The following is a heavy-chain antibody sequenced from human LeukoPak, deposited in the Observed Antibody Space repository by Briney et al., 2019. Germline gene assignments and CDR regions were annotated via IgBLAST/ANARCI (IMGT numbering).Heavy chain of an antibody. CDR3: GRDQGSRLTIDY. D-gene: IGHD2-2*01. CDR1: GYTFTGYY. Sequence: ASVKVSCKASGYTFTGYYMHWVRQAPGQGLEWMGWINPNSGGTNYAQKFQGRVTMTRDTSISTAYMELSRLRSDDTAVYYCGRDQGSRLTIDYWGQGTLVTVSS. J-gene: IGHJ4*02. V-gene: IGHV1-2*02. CDR2: INPNSGGT.